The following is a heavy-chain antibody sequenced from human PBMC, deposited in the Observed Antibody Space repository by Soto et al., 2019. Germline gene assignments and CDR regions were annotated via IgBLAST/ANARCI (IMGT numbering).Heavy chain of an antibody. CDR2: INHSGST. CDR1: GGSFSGYY. Sequence: SETLSLTCAVYGGSFSGYYWSWIRQPPGKGLEWIGEINHSGSTNYNPSLKSRVTISVDTSKNQFSLKLSSVTAADTAVYYCARGLGGDARFTMVRGVTPGSRLGWFDPWGQGTLVTVSS. V-gene: IGHV4-34*01. J-gene: IGHJ5*02. D-gene: IGHD3-10*01. CDR3: ARGLGGDARFTMVRGVTPGSRLGWFDP.